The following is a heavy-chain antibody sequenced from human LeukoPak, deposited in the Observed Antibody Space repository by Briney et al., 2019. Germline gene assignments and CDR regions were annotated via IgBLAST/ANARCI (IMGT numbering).Heavy chain of an antibody. D-gene: IGHD1-26*01. J-gene: IGHJ4*02. CDR2: ISYDGSNK. V-gene: IGHV3-30-3*01. CDR1: GVTFSSYS. Sequence: GGSLRLSCAASGVTFSSYSMRWVRQAPGKGLEWVAVISYDGSNKYYSDSVRGRFTISRDNSKNTLYLQMNSLRAEDTAVYYCARADSGSYYSYDYWGQGPLVTVSS. CDR3: ARADSGSYYSYDY.